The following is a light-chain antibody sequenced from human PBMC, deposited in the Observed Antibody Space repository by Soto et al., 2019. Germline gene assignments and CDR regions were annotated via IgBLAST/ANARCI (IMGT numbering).Light chain of an antibody. CDR3: SSFAGSNIWV. CDR1: SSDVGGYNY. V-gene: IGLV2-8*01. J-gene: IGLJ3*02. Sequence: QSALTQPASVSGSPGQSITISCTGTSSDVGGYNYVSWYQQLPGKAPKLVIHEVTKRPSGVPDRFSGSKSGNTASLTVSGLQAEDEADYYCSSFAGSNIWVFGGGTKLTVL. CDR2: EVT.